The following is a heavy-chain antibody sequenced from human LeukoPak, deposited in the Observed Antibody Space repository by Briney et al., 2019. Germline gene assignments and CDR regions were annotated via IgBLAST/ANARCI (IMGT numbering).Heavy chain of an antibody. V-gene: IGHV3-53*01. CDR1: GFTVSRNY. J-gene: IGHJ4*02. Sequence: GGSLRLSRAASGFTVSRNYMSWVRQAPGKGLEWVSIIYSGGSTYYADSVKGRFTISRDNSKNTLYLQMNSLRAEDTAVYYCARDSSGYYYDYWGQGTLVTVSS. D-gene: IGHD3-22*01. CDR3: ARDSSGYYYDY. CDR2: IYSGGST.